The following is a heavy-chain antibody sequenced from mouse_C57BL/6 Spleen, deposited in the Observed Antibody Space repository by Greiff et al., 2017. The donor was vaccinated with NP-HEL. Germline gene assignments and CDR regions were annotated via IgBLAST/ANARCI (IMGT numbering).Heavy chain of an antibody. CDR2: IWTGGGS. CDR1: GFSLTSYA. V-gene: IGHV2-9-1*01. J-gene: IGHJ4*01. D-gene: IGHD2-2*01. CDR3: ARMGGYDVGAMDY. Sequence: VKLQESGPGLVAPSQSLSITCTVSGFSLTSYAISWVRQPPGKGLEWLGVIWTGGGSNYNSALKSRLSISKDNSKSQVFLKMNSLHTDDTARYYCARMGGYDVGAMDYWGQGTSVTVSS.